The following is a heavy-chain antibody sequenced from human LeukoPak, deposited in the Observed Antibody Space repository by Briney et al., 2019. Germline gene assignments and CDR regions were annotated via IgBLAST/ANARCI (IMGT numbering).Heavy chain of an antibody. V-gene: IGHV3-23*01. CDR2: ISDSGGRT. Sequence: GGSLRLSCAVSGFTLSNYGMSWVRQAPGKGLEGVAGISDSGGRTNYADSVKGRFSISRDNPKNTLYLQMNSLRAEDTAVYFCAKRGVVIRVILVGFHKEANYFDSWGQGALVTVSS. D-gene: IGHD3-22*01. CDR1: GFTLSNYG. CDR3: AKRGVVIRVILVGFHKEANYFDS. J-gene: IGHJ4*02.